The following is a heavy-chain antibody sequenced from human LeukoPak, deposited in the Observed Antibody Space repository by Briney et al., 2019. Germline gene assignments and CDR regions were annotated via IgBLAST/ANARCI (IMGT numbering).Heavy chain of an antibody. CDR1: GFTFSSYS. CDR2: ISSSSSYI. CDR3: ARATQEARTFDY. Sequence: SGGSLRLSCAASGFTFSSYSMNWVRLAPGKGLEWVSSISSSSSYIYYADSVKGRFTISRDNAKNSLYLQMNSLRAEDTAVYYCARATQEARTFDYWGQGTLVTVSS. J-gene: IGHJ4*02. V-gene: IGHV3-21*01. D-gene: IGHD4-17*01.